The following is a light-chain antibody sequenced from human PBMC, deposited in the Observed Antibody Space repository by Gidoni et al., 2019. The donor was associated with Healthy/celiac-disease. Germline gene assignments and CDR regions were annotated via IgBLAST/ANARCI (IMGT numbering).Light chain of an antibody. Sequence: DIQMTQSPSSLSASVGDRVTITCQASQDISNYLNWYQQKPGKAPKLLGYDSSNLETGVPSRFCGRGCEADFTFTISSLQTGGIAKYFFKPNGNHPRTFGGGTKVEIK. J-gene: IGKJ4*01. V-gene: IGKV1-33*01. CDR3: KPNGNHPRT. CDR1: QDISNY. CDR2: DSS.